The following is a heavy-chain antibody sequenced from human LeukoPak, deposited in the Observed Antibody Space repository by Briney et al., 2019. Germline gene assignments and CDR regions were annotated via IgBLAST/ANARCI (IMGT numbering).Heavy chain of an antibody. V-gene: IGHV3-11*06. CDR3: ARLRAAQTYDY. CDR1: GFIFSDYY. D-gene: IGHD6-13*01. J-gene: IGHJ4*02. Sequence: GGSLRLSCEASGFIFSDYYMSWIRQAPGKGLEWVSYISASSGYTKYADSVKGRFTVSRDNAKNSLYLQMNSLRAEDTAVYYCARLRAAQTYDYWGQGTLVTVSS. CDR2: ISASSGYT.